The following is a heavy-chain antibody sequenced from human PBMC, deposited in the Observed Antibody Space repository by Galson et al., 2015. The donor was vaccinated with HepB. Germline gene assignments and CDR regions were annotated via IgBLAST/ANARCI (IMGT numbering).Heavy chain of an antibody. CDR1: GYTFTSYG. CDR2: ISAYNGNT. V-gene: IGHV1-18*04. D-gene: IGHD3-3*01. CDR3: AREGRGFWSGYYIAVGVSPSYGMDV. Sequence: QSGAEVKKPGESLRTSCKASGYTFTSYGISWVRQAPGQGLEWMGWISAYNGNTNYAQKLQGRVTMTTDTSTSTAYMELRSLRSDVTAVYYCAREGRGFWSGYYIAVGVSPSYGMDVWGQGTTVTVSS. J-gene: IGHJ6*02.